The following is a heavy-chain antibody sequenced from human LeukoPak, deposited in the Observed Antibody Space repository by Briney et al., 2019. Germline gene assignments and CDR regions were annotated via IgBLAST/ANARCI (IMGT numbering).Heavy chain of an antibody. CDR3: ARGPPDSTSSDY. CDR1: GYSFTSYD. V-gene: IGHV1-8*01. CDR2: VRPQNGDS. Sequence: GASVKVSCKTSGYSFTSYDVNWVRQAAGQGPEWIGWVRPQNGDSGYAQKFQDRVTMIRDTSTSTVYMEMKSLTFEDTAVYFCARGPPDSTSSDYWGQGTLVTVSS. D-gene: IGHD2-2*01. J-gene: IGHJ4*02.